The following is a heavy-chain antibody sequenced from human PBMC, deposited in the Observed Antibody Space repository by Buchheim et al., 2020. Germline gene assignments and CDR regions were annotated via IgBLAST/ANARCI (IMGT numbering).Heavy chain of an antibody. CDR2: ISSSGYTI. D-gene: IGHD1-26*01. V-gene: IGHV3-48*03. CDR1: GFTFSSFG. CDR3: AREATTENYYYGMDV. Sequence: EVQLVESGGGLLQPGGSLRLSCAASGFTFSSFGMNWVRQAPGKGLEWVSYISSSGYTIYYADSVKGRFTISRDNAKNSLYLQMNSLRAEDTAVYYCAREATTENYYYGMDVWGQGTT. J-gene: IGHJ6*02.